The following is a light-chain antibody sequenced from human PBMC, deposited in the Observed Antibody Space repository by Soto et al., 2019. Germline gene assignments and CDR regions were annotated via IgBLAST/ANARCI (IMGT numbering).Light chain of an antibody. CDR2: KAS. CDR1: QTISSW. Sequence: DIQMTQSPSTLSGSVGDRVTSTCRASQTISSWLAWYQQKPGKAPKLLIYKASTLKSGVPSRFSGSGSGTEFTLTISSLQPDDFATYYCQQYGSYPRTFGQGTKVDIK. CDR3: QQYGSYPRT. J-gene: IGKJ1*01. V-gene: IGKV1-5*03.